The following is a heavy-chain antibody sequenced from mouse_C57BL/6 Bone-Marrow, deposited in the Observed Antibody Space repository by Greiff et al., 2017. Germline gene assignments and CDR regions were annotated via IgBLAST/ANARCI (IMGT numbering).Heavy chain of an antibody. V-gene: IGHV14-1*01. CDR2: IDPEDGDT. Sequence: EVHLVESGAELVRPGASVTLSCTASGFNINDYYMHWVKQRPEQGLEWIGRIDPEDGDTEYAPKFQGKATMTADTSSNTAYLQLSSLTAEDTAVYYCTTAAFSCSSPSSFDYWGQGTTLTVSS. J-gene: IGHJ2*01. CDR1: GFNINDYY. CDR3: TTAAFSCSSPSSFDY. D-gene: IGHD1-1*01.